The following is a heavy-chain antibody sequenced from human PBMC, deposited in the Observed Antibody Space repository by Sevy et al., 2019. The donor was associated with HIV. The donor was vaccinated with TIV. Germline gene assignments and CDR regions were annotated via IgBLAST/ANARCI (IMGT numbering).Heavy chain of an antibody. CDR2: INQHGSDK. V-gene: IGHV3-7*01. J-gene: IGHJ4*02. Sequence: GGSLRLSCAGSGFIFSNFWMTWVRQGPGKGLEWVATINQHGSDKYYVDSVKGRFTISRDNAKNSVYLQMSSLRVEDTAMYYSASDYSWGQGTLVTVS. CDR1: GFIFSNFW. CDR3: ASDYS.